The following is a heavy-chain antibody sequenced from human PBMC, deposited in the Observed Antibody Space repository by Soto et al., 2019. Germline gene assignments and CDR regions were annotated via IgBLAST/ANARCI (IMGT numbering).Heavy chain of an antibody. Sequence: QVQLVQSGTEVKKPGASVKVSCKASGFTFSAYYIYWVRQAPGQGLEWIGWINPNSGGTNNAQKFHGRVTMTRDTSTSTVYMELSALIPDDTAVYYCGRSLLDEYSSSWRSAYCGMDVWGQGTTVTVSS. J-gene: IGHJ6*02. D-gene: IGHD6-13*01. V-gene: IGHV1-2*02. CDR1: GFTFSAYY. CDR3: GRSLLDEYSSSWRSAYCGMDV. CDR2: INPNSGGT.